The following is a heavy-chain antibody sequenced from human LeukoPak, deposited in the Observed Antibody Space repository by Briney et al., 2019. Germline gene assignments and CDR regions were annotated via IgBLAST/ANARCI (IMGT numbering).Heavy chain of an antibody. V-gene: IGHV5-51*01. CDR2: IYPGDSDT. CDR3: ARLKDLTIDY. CDR1: GFSFPSYW. Sequence: GESLKISCKGSGFSFPSYWIGWVRQMPGKGLEWMGIIYPGDSDTRYSPSFQGQVTISADKSISTAYLQWSSLMASDTAMYYCARLKDLTIDYWGQGTLVTVSS. J-gene: IGHJ4*02.